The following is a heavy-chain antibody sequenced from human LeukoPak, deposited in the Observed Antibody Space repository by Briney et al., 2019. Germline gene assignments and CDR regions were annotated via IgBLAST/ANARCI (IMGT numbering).Heavy chain of an antibody. D-gene: IGHD6-6*01. CDR2: IWHDGSKR. CDR3: AGDPGASSLDS. J-gene: IGHJ4*02. V-gene: IGHV3-33*01. Sequence: GGSLRLSCAASGFTFTTHGFHWVRQAPGKGLEWVSAIWHDGSKRCYAESVKGRFTISRDNSKNTVYLQLNSLRAEDTAVYYCAGDPGASSLDSWGQGTLVTVSS. CDR1: GFTFTTHG.